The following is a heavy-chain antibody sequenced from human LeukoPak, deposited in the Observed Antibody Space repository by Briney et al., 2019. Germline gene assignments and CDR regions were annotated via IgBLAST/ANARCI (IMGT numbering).Heavy chain of an antibody. Sequence: PGGSLRLSCAASGFTFSSYAMSWVRQAPGKGLEWVSAISGSGGSTYYADSVKGRFTISRDNSKNSLYLQMNSLRAEDTALYYCAKDYRAVAENCFDYWGQGTLVTVSS. CDR3: AKDYRAVAENCFDY. V-gene: IGHV3-23*01. D-gene: IGHD6-19*01. J-gene: IGHJ4*02. CDR2: ISGSGGST. CDR1: GFTFSSYA.